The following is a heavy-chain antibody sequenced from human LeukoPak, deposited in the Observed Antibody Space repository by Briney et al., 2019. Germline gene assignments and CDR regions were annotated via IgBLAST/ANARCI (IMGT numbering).Heavy chain of an antibody. V-gene: IGHV1-18*01. J-gene: IGHJ4*02. CDR3: ARAERIAARRNGDFDY. CDR2: ISAYNGNT. CDR1: GYTFTSYG. Sequence: ASVKASCKASGYTFTSYGISWVRQAPGQGLEWMGWISAYNGNTNYAQKLQGRVTMTTDTSTSTAYMELRSLRSDDTAVYYCARAERIAARRNGDFDYWGQGTLVTVSS. D-gene: IGHD6-6*01.